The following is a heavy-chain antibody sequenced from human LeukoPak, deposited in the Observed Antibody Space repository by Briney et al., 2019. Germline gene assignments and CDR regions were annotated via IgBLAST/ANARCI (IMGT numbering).Heavy chain of an antibody. CDR3: ARVMISVVTIFDY. CDR1: GFTFSSYA. V-gene: IGHV3-30*01. Sequence: GGSLRLSCAASGFTFSSYAMHWVRLAPGKGLEWVAVISYDGSNKYYADSVKGRFTISRDNSKNTLYLQMNSLRAEDTAVYYCARVMISVVTIFDYWGQGTLVTVSS. J-gene: IGHJ4*02. CDR2: ISYDGSNK. D-gene: IGHD3-3*01.